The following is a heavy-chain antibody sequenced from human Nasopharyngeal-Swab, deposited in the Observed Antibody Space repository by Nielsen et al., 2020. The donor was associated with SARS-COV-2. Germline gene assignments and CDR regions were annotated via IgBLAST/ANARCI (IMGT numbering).Heavy chain of an antibody. Sequence: GGSLRLSCAASGFTFSSYAMSWVRQATGKGLEWVSAISGSGGSTYYADSVKGRFTISRDNSKNTLYLQMNSPRAEDTAVYYCAKDDRRSQWLVDHYYGMDVWGQGTTVTVSS. CDR3: AKDDRRSQWLVDHYYGMDV. CDR2: ISGSGGST. CDR1: GFTFSSYA. D-gene: IGHD6-19*01. V-gene: IGHV3-23*01. J-gene: IGHJ6*02.